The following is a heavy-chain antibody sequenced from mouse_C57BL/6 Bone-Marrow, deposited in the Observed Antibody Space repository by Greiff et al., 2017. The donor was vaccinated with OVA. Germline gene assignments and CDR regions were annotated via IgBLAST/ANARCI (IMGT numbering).Heavy chain of an antibody. CDR3: ARRIYYYGSSLGRYFDY. V-gene: IGHV1-81*01. CDR2: IYPRSGNT. CDR1: GYTFTSYG. Sequence: VKLMESGAELARPGASVKLSCKASGYTFTSYGISWVKQRTGQGLEWIGEIYPRSGNTYYNEKFKGKATLTADKSSSTAYMELRSLTSEDSAVYFCARRIYYYGSSLGRYFDYWGQGTTLTVSS. J-gene: IGHJ2*01. D-gene: IGHD1-1*01.